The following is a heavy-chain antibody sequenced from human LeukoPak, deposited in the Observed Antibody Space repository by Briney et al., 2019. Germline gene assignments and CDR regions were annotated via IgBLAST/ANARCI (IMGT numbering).Heavy chain of an antibody. J-gene: IGHJ4*02. Sequence: GGSLRLSCVVSGTTLSNYGMSWIRQAPGKGLEWVAHIRESAGGTNYADSVKGRFTISRDNSKNTLYLQMNSLRAEDTAVYFCARRGVVIRAVILLAFHNEAHYFDYWGRGTLVTVSS. CDR2: IRESAGGT. CDR1: GTTLSNYG. D-gene: IGHD3-10*01. V-gene: IGHV3-23*01. CDR3: ARRGVVIRAVILLAFHNEAHYFDY.